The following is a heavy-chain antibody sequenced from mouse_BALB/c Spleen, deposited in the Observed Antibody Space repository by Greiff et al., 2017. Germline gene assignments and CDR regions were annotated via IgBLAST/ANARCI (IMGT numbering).Heavy chain of an antibody. Sequence: LVKTGASVKISCKASGYSFTGYYMHWVKQSHGKSLEWIGYISCYNGATSYNQKFKGKATFTVDTSSSTAYMQFNSLTSEDSAVYYCAIYDGYYEDAMDYWGQGTSVTVSS. CDR2: ISCYNGAT. V-gene: IGHV1S34*01. CDR1: GYSFTGYY. CDR3: AIYDGYYEDAMDY. J-gene: IGHJ4*01. D-gene: IGHD2-3*01.